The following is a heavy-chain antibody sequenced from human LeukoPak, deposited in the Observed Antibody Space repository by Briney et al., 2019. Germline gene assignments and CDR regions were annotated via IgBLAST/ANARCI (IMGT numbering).Heavy chain of an antibody. V-gene: IGHV3-7*01. CDR1: GFTFSSYA. J-gene: IGHJ4*02. Sequence: GGSLRLSCAASGFTFSSYAMSWVRQAPGKGLEWVANIKQDGSEKYYVDSVKGRFTISRDNAKNSLYLQMNSLRAEDTAVYYCASSDYYGSGIYDYWGQGTLVTVSS. D-gene: IGHD3-10*01. CDR2: IKQDGSEK. CDR3: ASSDYYGSGIYDY.